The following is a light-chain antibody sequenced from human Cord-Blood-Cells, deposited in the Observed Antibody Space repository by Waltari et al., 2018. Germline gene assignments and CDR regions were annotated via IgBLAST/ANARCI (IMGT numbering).Light chain of an antibody. CDR3: QSYDSSNQV. Sequence: NFMLTQPHSVSESPGKTVTISCTRSIGSIASNLVQWYQQRPGSSPTTVIYEDNQRPSGVPDRFSGSIDSSSNSAYLTISGLKTEDEADYYCQSYDSSNQVFGGGTKLTVL. J-gene: IGLJ3*02. CDR1: IGSIASNL. V-gene: IGLV6-57*01. CDR2: EDN.